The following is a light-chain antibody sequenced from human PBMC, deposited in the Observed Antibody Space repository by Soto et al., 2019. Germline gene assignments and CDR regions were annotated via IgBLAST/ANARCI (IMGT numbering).Light chain of an antibody. J-gene: IGKJ1*01. CDR2: DAS. V-gene: IGKV1-5*01. CDR3: QQYNT. CDR1: QSISSW. Sequence: DIPMTQSPSTPSASVGDRVTITCRASQSISSWLAWYQQKPGKAPKLLIYDASSLESGVPSRFSGSGSGTEFTLTISSLQPDDFATYYCQQYNTFGQGTKVEIK.